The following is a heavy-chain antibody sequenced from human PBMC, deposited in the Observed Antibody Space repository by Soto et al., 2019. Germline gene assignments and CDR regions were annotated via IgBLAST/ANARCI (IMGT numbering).Heavy chain of an antibody. J-gene: IGHJ6*02. CDR2: IKQDGSEK. Sequence: VGSLRLCCAASGFTFSSYWMSWVRQAPGKGLEWVANIKQDGSEKYYVDSVKGRFTISRDNSKNTLYLQMNSLRAEDKAVYYCAKERGLRSGYYYYYGMQFWGQGLTVTVSS. D-gene: IGHD3-3*01. CDR3: AKERGLRSGYYYYYGMQF. CDR1: GFTFSSYW. V-gene: IGHV3-7*01.